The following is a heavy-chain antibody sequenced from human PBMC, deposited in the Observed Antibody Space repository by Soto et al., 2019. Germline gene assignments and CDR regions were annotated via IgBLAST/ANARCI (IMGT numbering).Heavy chain of an antibody. CDR2: IDYNGVT. J-gene: IGHJ4*02. Sequence: SSETLSLTCTVSGGSIYRSGYYWGWIRQPPGRGLEWIGNIDYNGVTYSNPSLKSRVTISRDTSKNQFSLKLTSVTAADTALYYCGKVLVGATGHTDSDSWGPGTLVTVSS. CDR1: GGSIYRSGYY. V-gene: IGHV4-39*01. CDR3: GKVLVGATGHTDSDS. D-gene: IGHD2-15*01.